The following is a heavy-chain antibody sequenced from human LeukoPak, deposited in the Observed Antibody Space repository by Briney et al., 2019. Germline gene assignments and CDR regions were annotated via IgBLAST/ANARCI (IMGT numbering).Heavy chain of an antibody. D-gene: IGHD6-19*01. CDR3: ARDRNIIAVAGFFDY. J-gene: IGHJ4*02. CDR2: ISGSDGRT. Sequence: GGSLRLSCAASGFTFSNYAMNWVRQAPGKGLEWVSAISGSDGRTYYADSVKGRFTISRDNSKNTLYLQMNSLRAEDTAVYYCARDRNIIAVAGFFDYWGQGTLVTVSS. CDR1: GFTFSNYA. V-gene: IGHV3-23*01.